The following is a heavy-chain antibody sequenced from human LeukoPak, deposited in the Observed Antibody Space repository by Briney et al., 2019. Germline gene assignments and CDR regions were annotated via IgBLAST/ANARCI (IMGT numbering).Heavy chain of an antibody. CDR3: ARGRLLWFGELLSEFDY. J-gene: IGHJ4*02. Sequence: PGGSLRLSCAASGFTFSSYWTSWVRQAPGKGLEWVANIKQDGSEKYYVDSVKGRFTISRDNAKNSLYLQMNSLRAEDTAVYYCARGRLLWFGELLSEFDYWGQGTLVTVSS. D-gene: IGHD3-10*01. CDR2: IKQDGSEK. V-gene: IGHV3-7*01. CDR1: GFTFSSYW.